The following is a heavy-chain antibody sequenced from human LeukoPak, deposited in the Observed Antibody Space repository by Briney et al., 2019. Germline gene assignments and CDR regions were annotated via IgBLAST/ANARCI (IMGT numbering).Heavy chain of an antibody. CDR1: GGSISSYY. CDR3: ARTSRDYGDYVGAFDI. J-gene: IGHJ3*02. CDR2: IHYSGIT. Sequence: PSETLSLTCTVSGGSISSYYWSWIRQPPGKGLEWIGYIHYSGITNYNPSLQSRLTILVDTSKSQFSLRLRSVTAADTAVYYCARTSRDYGDYVGAFDIWGQGTMVTVSS. D-gene: IGHD4-17*01. V-gene: IGHV4-59*01.